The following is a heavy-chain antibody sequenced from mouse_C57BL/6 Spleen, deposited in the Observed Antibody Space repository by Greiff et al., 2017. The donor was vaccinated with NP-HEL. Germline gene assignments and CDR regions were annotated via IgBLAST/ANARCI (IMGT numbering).Heavy chain of an antibody. CDR1: GFTFSSYA. CDR2: ISDGGSYT. CDR3: AKGDSNWDFDY. D-gene: IGHD4-1*01. Sequence: EVQVVESGGGLVKPGGSLKLSCAASGFTFSSYAMSWVRQTPEKRLEWVATISDGGSYTYYPDNVKGRFTISRDNAKNNLYLQMSHLKSEDTAMYYCAKGDSNWDFDYWGQGTTLTVSS. J-gene: IGHJ2*01. V-gene: IGHV5-4*01.